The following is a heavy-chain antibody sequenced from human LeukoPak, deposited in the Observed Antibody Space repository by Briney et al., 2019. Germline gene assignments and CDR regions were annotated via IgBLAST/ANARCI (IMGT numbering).Heavy chain of an antibody. J-gene: IGHJ5*02. CDR2: INHSGST. D-gene: IGHD3-10*01. CDR1: GGSISSSSYY. V-gene: IGHV4-39*01. Sequence: PSETLSLTCTISGGSISSSSYYWGWIRQPPGKGLEWIGEINHSGSTNYNPSLKSQVTISVDTSKNQFSLKLSSVTAADTAVYYCARHRYYYGSGSPRGNWFDPWGQGTLVTVSS. CDR3: ARHRYYYGSGSPRGNWFDP.